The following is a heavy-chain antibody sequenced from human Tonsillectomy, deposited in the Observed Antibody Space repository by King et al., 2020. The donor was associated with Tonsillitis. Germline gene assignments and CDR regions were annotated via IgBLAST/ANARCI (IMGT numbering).Heavy chain of an antibody. Sequence: VQLVESGAEVKKPGSSVKVSCKASGGTFSSKAISWVRQAPGQGLEWMARIIPIVGIVNYAQKFQGRVTITADKSTSTAYMELSSLRSEDTAVYYCAGGSDILTETWFDPWGQGTLVTVSS. CDR3: AGGSDILTETWFDP. V-gene: IGHV1-69*09. J-gene: IGHJ5*02. CDR2: IIPIVGIV. CDR1: GGTFSSKA. D-gene: IGHD3-9*01.